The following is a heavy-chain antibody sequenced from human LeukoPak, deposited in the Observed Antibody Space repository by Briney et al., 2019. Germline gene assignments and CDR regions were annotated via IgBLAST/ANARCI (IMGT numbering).Heavy chain of an antibody. D-gene: IGHD2/OR15-2a*01. V-gene: IGHV4-39*01. CDR3: ARHEGNRAAQAPFDI. CDR1: GGSISSSSYY. J-gene: IGHJ3*02. CDR2: IYYSGCT. Sequence: SETLSLTCTVSGGSISSSSYYWGWIRQPPGKGLEWMGSIYYSGCTYYNPSLKSRVTISVDTSKNQFSLKLSSVTAADTAVYYCARHEGNRAAQAPFDIWGQGTMVTVSS.